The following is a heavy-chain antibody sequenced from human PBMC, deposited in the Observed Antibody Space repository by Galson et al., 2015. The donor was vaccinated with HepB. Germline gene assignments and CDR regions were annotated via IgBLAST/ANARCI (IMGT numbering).Heavy chain of an antibody. CDR1: GGSISSSNYY. CDR3: ARGALYYYGSGRTREDAFDI. V-gene: IGHV4-39*01. Sequence: ETLSLTCTVSGGSISSSNYYWGWIRQPPGKGLEWIGSIYYSGSTYYNPSLKSRVTISVDTSKNQFSLKLSSVTAADTAVYYCARGALYYYGSGRTREDAFDIWGQGTMVTVSS. D-gene: IGHD3-10*01. J-gene: IGHJ3*02. CDR2: IYYSGST.